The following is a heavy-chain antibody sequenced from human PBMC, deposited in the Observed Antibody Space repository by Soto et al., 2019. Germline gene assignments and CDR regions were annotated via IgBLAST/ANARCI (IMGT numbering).Heavy chain of an antibody. CDR1: GGSISSYY. CDR2: IYYSGST. CDR3: ARAPYSSSWYRGEVYGMDV. J-gene: IGHJ6*02. Sequence: SETLSLTCTVSGGSISSYYWSWIRQPPGKGLEWIGYIYYSGSTNYNPSLKSRVTISVDTSKNQFSLKLSSVTAADTAVYYCARAPYSSSWYRGEVYGMDVWGQGTTVTVSS. V-gene: IGHV4-59*01. D-gene: IGHD6-13*01.